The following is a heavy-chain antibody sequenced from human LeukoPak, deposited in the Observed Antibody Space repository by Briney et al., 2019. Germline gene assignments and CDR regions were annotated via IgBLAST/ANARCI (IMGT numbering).Heavy chain of an antibody. CDR2: IWYDGSNK. Sequence: PGGSLRLSCAASGFTFSSYAMSWVRQAPGKGLEWVAVIWYDGSNKYYADSVKGRFTISRDNSKNTVYLQMNSLRADDTAVYYCARSSFGSHRQDGMDVWGQGTTVTVS. J-gene: IGHJ6*02. V-gene: IGHV3-33*08. CDR3: ARSSFGSHRQDGMDV. D-gene: IGHD1-26*01. CDR1: GFTFSSYA.